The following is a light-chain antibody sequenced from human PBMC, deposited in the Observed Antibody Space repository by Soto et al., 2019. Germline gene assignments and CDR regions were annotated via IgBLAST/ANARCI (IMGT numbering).Light chain of an antibody. CDR2: DVS. J-gene: IGKJ4*01. CDR3: QHRRAWPVT. CDR1: QTVDTY. Sequence: EIVLTQSPATLSLSPGERATLSCRASQTVDTYLAWYQQKPGQCPILLIYDVSDRATGIPARFSGSGSGTDFTLTISSLEPEDVAVYYCQHRRAWPVTFGGGTRVEIK. V-gene: IGKV3-11*01.